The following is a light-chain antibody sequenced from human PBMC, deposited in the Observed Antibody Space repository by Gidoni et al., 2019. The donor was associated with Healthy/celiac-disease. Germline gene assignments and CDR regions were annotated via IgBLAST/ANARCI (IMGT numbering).Light chain of an antibody. CDR3: QKYNDAPLA. V-gene: IGKV1-27*01. Sequence: MQMTQSPSSLSASVGDRVTITCRASQGISSHLAWYQQKPGKIPKLLIYDVSTLQSGVPSRFSGSGSGTDFTLTISSLQPEDVATYFCQKYNDAPLAFGGGTKVEI. CDR1: QGISSH. J-gene: IGKJ4*01. CDR2: DVS.